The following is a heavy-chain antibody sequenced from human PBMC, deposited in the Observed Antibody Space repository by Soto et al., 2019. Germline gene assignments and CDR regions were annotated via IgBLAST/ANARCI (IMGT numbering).Heavy chain of an antibody. V-gene: IGHV3-23*01. CDR3: VKGMNYYYYNMDD. CDR2: ISGSGGKT. J-gene: IGHJ6*03. CDR1: GFIFCDYV. Sequence: EVQLLESGGGFVPPGGSLRLSCAGSGFIFCDYVMSWVRQARGKGLEWVSAISGSGGKTYYADSVKGRFTTSRDSSQNMMSLQMSGLRAEDTAIYYCVKGMNYYYYNMDDWGNGTTVTVSS.